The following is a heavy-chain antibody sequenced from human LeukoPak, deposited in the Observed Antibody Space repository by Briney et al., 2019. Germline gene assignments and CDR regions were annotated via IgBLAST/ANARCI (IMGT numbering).Heavy chain of an antibody. CDR1: GGSISSSSYY. D-gene: IGHD5-12*01. CDR2: ISYSGST. V-gene: IGHV4-61*05. J-gene: IGHJ4*02. CDR3: ARGGYEARSYYFDY. Sequence: SETLSLTCTVSGGSISSSSYYWGWIRQPPGKGLEWIGYISYSGSTDHNPSLKSRVTISVDTSKNQFSLRLSSATAADTAVYYCARGGYEARSYYFDYWGQETLVTVSS.